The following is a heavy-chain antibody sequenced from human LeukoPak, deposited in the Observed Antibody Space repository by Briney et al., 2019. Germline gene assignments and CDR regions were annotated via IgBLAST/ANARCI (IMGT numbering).Heavy chain of an antibody. CDR2: ISYDGSNK. V-gene: IGHV3-30-3*01. CDR3: AREEWELLTPDAFDI. J-gene: IGHJ3*02. CDR1: GFTFSSYA. D-gene: IGHD1-26*01. Sequence: GGSLRLSCAASGFTFSSYAMHWVRQAPGKGLEWVAVISYDGSNKYYADSVKGRFTISRDNSKNTLYLQMNSLRAEDTAVYYCAREEWELLTPDAFDIWGQGTMVTVSS.